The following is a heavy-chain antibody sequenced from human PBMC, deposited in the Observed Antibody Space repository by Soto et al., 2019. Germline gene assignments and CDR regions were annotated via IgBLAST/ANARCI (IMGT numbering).Heavy chain of an antibody. CDR3: ARPIYYDSSVYSPY. J-gene: IGHJ4*02. CDR2: IYYSGST. Sequence: SETLSLTCTVSGGSISSYYWSWIRQPPGKGLEWIGYIYYSGSTNYNPSLKSRVTISVDTSKNQFSLKLSSVTAADTAVYYCARPIYYDSSVYSPYGRRGTRDTVSS. CDR1: GGSISSYY. D-gene: IGHD3-22*01. V-gene: IGHV4-59*01.